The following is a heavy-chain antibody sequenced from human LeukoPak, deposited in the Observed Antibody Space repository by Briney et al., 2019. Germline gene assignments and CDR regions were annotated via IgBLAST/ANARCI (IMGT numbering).Heavy chain of an antibody. D-gene: IGHD6-19*01. V-gene: IGHV3-23*01. CDR3: AKGSHAVAGPGFDY. J-gene: IGHJ4*02. CDR1: GFSFRSYA. CDR2: IVDSGGST. Sequence: GGSLRLSCAASGFSFRSYAMSWVRQAPGKGLEWVSGIVDSGGSTSYADSVKGRFTISRDNSKNTLFLQMNSLRAEDAAVYYCAKGSHAVAGPGFDYWGQGTLVTVSS.